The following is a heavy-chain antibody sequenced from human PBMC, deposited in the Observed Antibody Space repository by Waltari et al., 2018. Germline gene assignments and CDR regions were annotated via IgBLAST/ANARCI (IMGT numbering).Heavy chain of an antibody. J-gene: IGHJ6*03. CDR2: IYYSGST. V-gene: IGHV4-59*01. Sequence: QVQLQESGPGLVKPSETLSLTCTVSGGSISSYYWSWIRQPPGKGLEWIGYIYYSGSTNYNPSLKSRVTISVDTSKNQFSLKLSSVTAADTAVYYCARGGYEDSSIVRGYYYYYMDVWGKGTTVTISS. CDR1: GGSISSYY. CDR3: ARGGYEDSSIVRGYYYYYMDV. D-gene: IGHD6-13*01.